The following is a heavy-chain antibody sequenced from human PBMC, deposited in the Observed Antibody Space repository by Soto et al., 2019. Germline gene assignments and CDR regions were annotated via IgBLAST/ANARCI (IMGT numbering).Heavy chain of an antibody. D-gene: IGHD3-3*01. V-gene: IGHV3-23*01. CDR1: RFTFSSSA. CDR3: VKGCTMYGVVSLSYSYFYCMDV. Sequence: EVQLLESGGGLVQPGGSLRLSCAASRFTFSSSAMSWVRQAPGKGQEWVSSISGSGGRKYYADSVKGRFTISRDNSKNKLYLQMNSLRIGDTAVDYCVKGCTMYGVVSLSYSYFYCMDVWGQGTTVTVSS. CDR2: ISGSGGRK. J-gene: IGHJ6*02.